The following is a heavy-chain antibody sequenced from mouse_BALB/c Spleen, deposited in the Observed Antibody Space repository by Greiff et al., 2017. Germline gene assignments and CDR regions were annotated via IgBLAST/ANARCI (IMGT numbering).Heavy chain of an antibody. V-gene: IGHV14-3*02. CDR1: GFNIKDTY. J-gene: IGHJ2*01. D-gene: IGHD2-3*01. Sequence: EVMLVESGAELVKPGASVKLSCTASGFNIKDTYMHWVKQRPEQGLEWIGRIDPANGNTKYDPKFQGKATITADTSSNTAYLQLSSLTSEDTAVYYCARTRGDGYYVDYWGQGTTLTVSS. CDR3: ARTRGDGYYVDY. CDR2: IDPANGNT.